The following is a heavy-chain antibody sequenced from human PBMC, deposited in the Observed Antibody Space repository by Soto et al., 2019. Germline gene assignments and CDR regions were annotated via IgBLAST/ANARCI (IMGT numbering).Heavy chain of an antibody. J-gene: IGHJ6*02. D-gene: IGHD2-2*01. CDR2: IIPISGTA. V-gene: IGHV1-69*01. Sequence: QVQLVQSGAEVKKPGSSVKVSCKASGGTFSSYAISWVRQAPGQGLEWMGGIIPISGTANYAQKFQGRVTITAEESTSTAYMELSSLRSEDTAVYYCARSQGSSTSLEIYYYYYSGMDVWGQGTTVTVSS. CDR1: GGTFSSYA. CDR3: ARSQGSSTSLEIYYYYYSGMDV.